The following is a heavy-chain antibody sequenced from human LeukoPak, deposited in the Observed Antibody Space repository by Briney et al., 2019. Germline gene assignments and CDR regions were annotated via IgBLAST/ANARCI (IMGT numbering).Heavy chain of an antibody. CDR2: IWYDGSNK. CDR1: GFTFSSYG. Sequence: GRALRLSCAASGFTFSSYGMHWVRQAPGKGLERGAVIWYDGSNKYYVDYVKGRFTISRDNSKNTLYLQMNSLRAEDTAVYYCARDYYDSSGDAFDIWGQGTMVTVSS. V-gene: IGHV3-33*01. CDR3: ARDYYDSSGDAFDI. J-gene: IGHJ3*02. D-gene: IGHD3-22*01.